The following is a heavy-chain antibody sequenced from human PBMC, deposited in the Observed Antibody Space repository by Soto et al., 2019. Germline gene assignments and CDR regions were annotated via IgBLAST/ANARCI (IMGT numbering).Heavy chain of an antibody. CDR3: ARGISMKVMIQRDAPDKYHFGS. J-gene: IGHJ4*02. CDR2: GNHRGST. Sequence: QVQLQQWGVGLLMPSETLSLTCAVYGGSFSDHYWSWIRQPPGKGLEWIGEGNHRGSTNYNPSLKSRVTISADTSKNQFSLKLRSVTAADAAVYYCARGISMKVMIQRDAPDKYHFGSWGQGTLVTVSS. D-gene: IGHD3-22*01. V-gene: IGHV4-34*01. CDR1: GGSFSDHY.